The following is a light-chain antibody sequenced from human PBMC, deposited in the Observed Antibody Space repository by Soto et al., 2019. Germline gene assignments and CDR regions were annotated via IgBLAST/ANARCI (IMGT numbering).Light chain of an antibody. V-gene: IGLV2-14*01. J-gene: IGLJ1*01. Sequence: QHVLTQPASVSGSPGQSITISCTGTSSDVGGYNYVSWYQQHPGKAPKLMIYEVSNRPSGVSNRFSGSKSGNTASLTISGLQAEDEADYYCSSYTSSSIDYVFGTGTKLTVL. CDR2: EVS. CDR1: SSDVGGYNY. CDR3: SSYTSSSIDYV.